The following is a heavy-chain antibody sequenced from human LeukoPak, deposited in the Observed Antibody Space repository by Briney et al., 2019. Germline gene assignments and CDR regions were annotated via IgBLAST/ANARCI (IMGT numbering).Heavy chain of an antibody. D-gene: IGHD4-23*01. CDR3: AKDTFGGLYAFDI. CDR1: GFTFDNYA. J-gene: IGHJ3*02. V-gene: IGHV3-9*01. CDR2: ISWNSGHI. Sequence: GGSLRLSCAASGFTFDNYAMHWVRQAPGKGLEWVSGISWNSGHIGHADSVKGRFTISRDNAKNSLYLQMSSVRAEDTALYYCAKDTFGGLYAFDIWGQGTLVTVSS.